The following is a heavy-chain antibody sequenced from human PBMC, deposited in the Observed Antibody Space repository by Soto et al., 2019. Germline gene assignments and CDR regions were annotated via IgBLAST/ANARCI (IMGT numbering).Heavy chain of an antibody. CDR2: YDPADGAI. J-gene: IGHJ3*02. CDR3: ATDYFDSTGWDAFDM. V-gene: IGHV1-24*01. CDR1: GHTLTAIS. Sequence: QVQLVQSGAEVKKPGASVKVSCKVSGHTLTAISIHWVRQAPGKGPEWMGVYDPADGAIHYAQKFQGRFIMTEDTATDTVQMELRSLRSEDTAVYYCATDYFDSTGWDAFDMWGQGTMVIVSS. D-gene: IGHD3-22*01.